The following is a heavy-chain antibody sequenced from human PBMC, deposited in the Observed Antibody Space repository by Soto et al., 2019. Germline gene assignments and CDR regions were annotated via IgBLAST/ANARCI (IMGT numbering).Heavy chain of an antibody. CDR3: ARRYGDCFDY. V-gene: IGHV4-61*08. Sequence: TSETLSLTCTVSGDSITSGVHYWSWIRQSPGKGLGWIGYIYYDGRTNYNPSLKSRVTISVDTSKNQFSLKLSSVTAADTAVYYCARRYGDCFDYWGQGTLVTVS. D-gene: IGHD4-17*01. CDR2: IYYDGRT. CDR1: GDSITSGVHY. J-gene: IGHJ4*02.